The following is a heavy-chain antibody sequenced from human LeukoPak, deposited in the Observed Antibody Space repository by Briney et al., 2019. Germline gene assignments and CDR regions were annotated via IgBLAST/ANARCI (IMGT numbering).Heavy chain of an antibody. Sequence: GGSLRLSCAASGFIFSSYAMSWVRQAPGKGLEWVSAISGSGGSTYYADSVKGRFTISRDSAKNSLYLQMNSLRVEDTAVYYCARTQRGGYYDSSVPGYFDYWGQGTLVTVSS. CDR1: GFIFSSYA. J-gene: IGHJ4*02. D-gene: IGHD3-22*01. CDR2: ISGSGGST. V-gene: IGHV3-23*01. CDR3: ARTQRGGYYDSSVPGYFDY.